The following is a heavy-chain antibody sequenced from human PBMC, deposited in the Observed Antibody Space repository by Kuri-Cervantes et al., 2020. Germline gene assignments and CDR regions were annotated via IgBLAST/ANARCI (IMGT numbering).Heavy chain of an antibody. D-gene: IGHD3-16*01. CDR2: IKRDGSVT. CDR1: GFTFSSYS. Sequence: GGSLRLSCAASGFTFSSYSMNWVRQAPGKGLEWVANIKRDGSVTNYVDSAKGRFTISRDNAKNSLYLQMNSLRADDTCIYFCARGGGFEYWGQGTLVTVSS. J-gene: IGHJ4*02. CDR3: ARGGGFEY. V-gene: IGHV3-7*01.